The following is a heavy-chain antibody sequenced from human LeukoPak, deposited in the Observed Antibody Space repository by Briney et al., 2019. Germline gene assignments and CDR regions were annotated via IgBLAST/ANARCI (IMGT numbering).Heavy chain of an antibody. Sequence: GGSLRVSCAASGYTFSGYEMNWVRPAPGEGLEWVSYIRNSGAVTHYADTVKGRFTISRDNATSSLYLQMNSLRAEDTAVYYCARAGYCMDTEYFQHWGQGTLVTVSS. D-gene: IGHD5-18*01. CDR3: ARAGYCMDTEYFQH. CDR1: GYTFSGYE. CDR2: IRNSGAVT. V-gene: IGHV3-48*03. J-gene: IGHJ1*01.